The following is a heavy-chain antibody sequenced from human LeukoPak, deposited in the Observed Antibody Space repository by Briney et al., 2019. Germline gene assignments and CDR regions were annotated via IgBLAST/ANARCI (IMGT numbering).Heavy chain of an antibody. V-gene: IGHV1-69*04. D-gene: IGHD6-13*01. CDR1: GGTFSSYT. CDR3: AIDQGAADNYYYYYYMDV. J-gene: IGHJ6*03. CDR2: IIPILGIA. Sequence: SVKVSCKASGGTFSSYTISWVRQAPGQGLEWMGRIIPILGIANYAQKFQGRVTITADKSTSTAYMELSSLRSEDTAVYYCAIDQGAADNYYYYYYMDVWGKGTTVTVS.